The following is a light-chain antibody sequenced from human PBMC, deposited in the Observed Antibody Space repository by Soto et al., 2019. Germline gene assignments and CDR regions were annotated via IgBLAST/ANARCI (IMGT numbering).Light chain of an antibody. J-gene: IGLJ3*02. V-gene: IGLV2-14*01. CDR3: LSYTSANTRV. Sequence: QSALTQPASVSASPGQSITISCTGTSSDVGGYKVVSWYQHHPGKAPKLMIYEVNNRPSGVSNRFSGSKSGNTASLTISGLQPEDEAYYYCLSYTSANTRVFGGGTKVTVL. CDR1: SSDVGGYKV. CDR2: EVN.